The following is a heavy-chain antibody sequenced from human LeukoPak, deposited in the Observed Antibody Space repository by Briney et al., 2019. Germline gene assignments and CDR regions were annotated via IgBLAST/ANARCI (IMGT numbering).Heavy chain of an antibody. Sequence: TGGSLRLSCAASGFTFSSYAMNWVRQAPGKGLEWVSSISHSGSISYADSVKGRFTISRDNSKNTLYLQMNSLRAEDTAVYYCARGLAAAVDYWGQGTLVTVSS. V-gene: IGHV3-23*01. CDR1: GFTFSSYA. J-gene: IGHJ4*02. CDR2: ISHSGSI. CDR3: ARGLAAAVDY. D-gene: IGHD6-13*01.